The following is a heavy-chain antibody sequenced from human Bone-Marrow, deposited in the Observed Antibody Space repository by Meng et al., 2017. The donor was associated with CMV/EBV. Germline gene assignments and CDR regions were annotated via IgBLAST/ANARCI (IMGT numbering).Heavy chain of an antibody. CDR1: GFTFSSYS. CDR3: ARVDFGTTVTHALVYGMDV. CDR2: ISSSSSYI. Sequence: GGSLRLSCAASGFTFSSYSMNWVRQAPGKGLEWVSSISSSSSYIYYADSVKGRFTISRDNAKNSLYLQMNSLRAEDTAVCYCARVDFGTTVTHALVYGMDVWGQGTTVTVSS. V-gene: IGHV3-21*01. D-gene: IGHD4-11*01. J-gene: IGHJ6*02.